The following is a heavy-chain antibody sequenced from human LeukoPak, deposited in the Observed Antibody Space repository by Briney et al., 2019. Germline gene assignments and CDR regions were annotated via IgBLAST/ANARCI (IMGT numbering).Heavy chain of an antibody. Sequence: SETLSLTCTVSGGSISTYYWSWIRQPPGKALEWIGYVHYSGSTNYNPSLKSRVTMSVDTSKNQFSLKLSSVTAADTAVYYCARRTRAYYYDSSGYFDPWGQGTLVTVSS. D-gene: IGHD3-22*01. CDR3: ARRTRAYYYDSSGYFDP. J-gene: IGHJ5*02. CDR1: GGSISTYY. V-gene: IGHV4-59*01. CDR2: VHYSGST.